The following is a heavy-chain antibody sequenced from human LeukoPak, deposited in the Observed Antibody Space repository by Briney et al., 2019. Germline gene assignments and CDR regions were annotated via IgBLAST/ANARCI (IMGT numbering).Heavy chain of an antibody. CDR2: IYYTGST. V-gene: IGHV4-59*01. D-gene: IGHD3-22*01. Sequence: PWETLSLTCTVSGGSMSSYYWSWIRQPPGKGLEWIGYIYYTGSTNYNPSLKSRLTIAVDTSKNQFSLKLSSVTAADTALYYCARDYTMTHAFDIWGQGTLVTVSS. CDR3: ARDYTMTHAFDI. J-gene: IGHJ3*02. CDR1: GGSMSSYY.